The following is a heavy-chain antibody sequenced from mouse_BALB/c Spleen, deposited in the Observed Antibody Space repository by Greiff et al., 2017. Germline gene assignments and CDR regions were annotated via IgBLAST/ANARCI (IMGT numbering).Heavy chain of an antibody. CDR2: INPSTGYT. CDR1: GYTFTSYW. V-gene: IGHV1-7*01. D-gene: IGHD3-2*01. Sequence: QVQLKESGAELAKPGASVKMSCKASGYTFTSYWMHWVKQRPGQGLEWIGYINPSTGYTEYNQKFKDKATLTADKSSSTAYMQLSSLTSEDSAVYYCARGRQAWFAYWGQGTLVTVSA. CDR3: ARGRQAWFAY. J-gene: IGHJ3*01.